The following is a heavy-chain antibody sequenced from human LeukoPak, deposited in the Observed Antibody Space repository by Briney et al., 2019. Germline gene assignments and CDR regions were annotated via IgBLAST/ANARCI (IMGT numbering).Heavy chain of an antibody. D-gene: IGHD3-22*01. Sequence: SETLSLTCDVFGGSFTDYFWSWISQSPGKWLEWIGEINDYIGNTNYNPSINSRVCISLEKSKNKFSLELRSVTAADTAVYYCARGRIAKIVVVHSFHYGMDVWGQGTTVTVSS. V-gene: IGHV4-34*01. CDR2: INDYIGNT. CDR1: GGSFTDYF. J-gene: IGHJ6*02. CDR3: ARGRIAKIVVVHSFHYGMDV.